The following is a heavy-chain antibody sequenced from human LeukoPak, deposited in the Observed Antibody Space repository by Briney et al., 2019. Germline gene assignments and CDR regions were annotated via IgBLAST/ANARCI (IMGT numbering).Heavy chain of an antibody. V-gene: IGHV4-34*01. Sequence: PSETLSLTCAVYGGSFSGHYWSWIRQPPGKGLEWIGEINHSGNSNYNPSLKSRVTISLDTSKNQFSLKLSSVTAADTAVYYCARRGYDILTGHHWYFDLWGRGTLVTVSS. J-gene: IGHJ2*01. CDR1: GGSFSGHY. D-gene: IGHD3-9*01. CDR2: INHSGNS. CDR3: ARRGYDILTGHHWYFDL.